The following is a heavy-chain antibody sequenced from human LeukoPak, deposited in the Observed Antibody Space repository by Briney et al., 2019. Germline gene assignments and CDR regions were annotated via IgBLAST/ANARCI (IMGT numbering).Heavy chain of an antibody. CDR2: IYTSGST. Sequence: PSETLPLTCTVAGGSISIYYWSWIRQPAGKGLEWIGRIYTSGSTNYNPSLKSRVTMSVDTSKNQFSLKLSSATAADTAVYYCATLRGDIASDYGMDVWGQGTTVTVSS. D-gene: IGHD5-12*01. CDR1: GGSISIYY. V-gene: IGHV4-4*07. CDR3: ATLRGDIASDYGMDV. J-gene: IGHJ6*02.